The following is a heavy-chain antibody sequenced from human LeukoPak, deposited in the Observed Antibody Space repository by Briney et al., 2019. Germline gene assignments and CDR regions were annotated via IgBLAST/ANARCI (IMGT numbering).Heavy chain of an antibody. J-gene: IGHJ4*02. Sequence: SVKVSCKASGGTFSSYAISWVRQAPGQGLEWMGGIIPIFGTANYAQKFQGRVTITTDESTSTAYMELSSLRSEDTAVYYCARVSMGSGSYYSPLYFDYWGQRTLVTVSS. D-gene: IGHD3-10*01. CDR3: ARVSMGSGSYYSPLYFDY. CDR2: IIPIFGTA. CDR1: GGTFSSYA. V-gene: IGHV1-69*05.